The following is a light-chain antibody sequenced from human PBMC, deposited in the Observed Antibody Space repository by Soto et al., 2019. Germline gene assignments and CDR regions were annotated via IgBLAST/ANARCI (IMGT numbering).Light chain of an antibody. V-gene: IGLV2-23*01. CDR1: SSDVGSYNL. J-gene: IGLJ2*01. Sequence: QSVLTQPASVSGSPGQSITISCTGTSSDVGSYNLVSWYQQHPGKAPKLMIYEGSKRPSGVSNRFSGSKSGNTASLTISGLQAEDEADYYCCSYVGSSTLGFGGGTELTVL. CDR2: EGS. CDR3: CSYVGSSTLG.